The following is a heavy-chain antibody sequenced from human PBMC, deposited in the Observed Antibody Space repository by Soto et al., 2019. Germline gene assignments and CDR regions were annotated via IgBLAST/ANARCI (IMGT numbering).Heavy chain of an antibody. V-gene: IGHV4-31*03. CDR2: IYYSGST. D-gene: IGHD3-10*01. J-gene: IGHJ6*02. CDR1: GGSISSGGYY. CDR3: ALRGGFGELPLGMDV. Sequence: QVQLQESGPGLVKPSQTLSLTCTVSGGSISSGGYYWSWIRQHPGKGLEWIGYIYYSGSTYYNPSLKGRVTISVDTSKNQFSLKLSSVTAADTAVYYCALRGGFGELPLGMDVWGQGTTVTVSS.